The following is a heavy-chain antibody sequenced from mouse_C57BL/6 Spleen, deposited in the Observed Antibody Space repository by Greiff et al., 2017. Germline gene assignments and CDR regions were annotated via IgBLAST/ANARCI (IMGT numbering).Heavy chain of an antibody. Sequence: QVTLKESGAELVKPGASVKISCKASGYAFSSYWMNWVKQRPGKGLEWIGQIYPGDGDTNYNGKFKGKATLTAAKSSSTAYMQLSGLTSEDSAVYFCFWLGYWGQGTTLTVSS. CDR2: IYPGDGDT. D-gene: IGHD3-3*01. CDR3: FWLGY. J-gene: IGHJ2*01. CDR1: GYAFSSYW. V-gene: IGHV1-80*01.